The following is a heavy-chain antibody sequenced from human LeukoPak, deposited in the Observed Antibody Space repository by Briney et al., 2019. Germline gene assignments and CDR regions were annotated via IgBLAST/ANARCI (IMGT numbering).Heavy chain of an antibody. CDR2: IYPGDSDT. D-gene: IGHD6-13*01. V-gene: IGHV5-51*01. Sequence: GESLKISCKGSGYSFTSYWNGWVRQMPGRGLEWMGIIYPGDSDTRYSPSFQGQVTISADKSISTAYLQWSSLKASDTAMYYCARQHRDSSSWDFDYWGQGTLVTVSS. J-gene: IGHJ4*02. CDR1: GYSFTSYW. CDR3: ARQHRDSSSWDFDY.